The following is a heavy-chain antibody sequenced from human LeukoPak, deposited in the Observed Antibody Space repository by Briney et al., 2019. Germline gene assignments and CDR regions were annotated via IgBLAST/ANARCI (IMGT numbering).Heavy chain of an antibody. D-gene: IGHD6-19*01. CDR3: ARVAPPHSSGWPPAGMDV. J-gene: IGHJ6*02. CDR2: ISYDGSNK. V-gene: IGHV3-30-3*01. CDR1: GFTFSSYA. Sequence: GGSLRLSCAASGFTFSSYAMHWVRQAPGKGLKWVAVISYDGSNKYYADSVKGRFTISRDNSKNTLYLQMNSLRAEDTAVYYCARVAPPHSSGWPPAGMDVWGQGTTVTVSS.